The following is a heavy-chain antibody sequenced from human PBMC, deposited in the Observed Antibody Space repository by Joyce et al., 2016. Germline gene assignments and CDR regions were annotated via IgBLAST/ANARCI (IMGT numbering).Heavy chain of an antibody. D-gene: IGHD3-22*01. J-gene: IGHJ3*01. CDR2: LHEVTTT. CDR3: ARDFSMIIDVFEL. V-gene: IGHV4-39*07. CDR1: GYSINNGDYY. Sequence: QVQLQESGPGLVKPSEPLSLTCTVSGYSINNGDYYWAWLRQPPGKGLEWIGSLHEVTTTYYNPSLKSGMFMSVDTSKNQFSLKVDSVTAADTAVYYCARDFSMIIDVFELWGLGTLVTVSS.